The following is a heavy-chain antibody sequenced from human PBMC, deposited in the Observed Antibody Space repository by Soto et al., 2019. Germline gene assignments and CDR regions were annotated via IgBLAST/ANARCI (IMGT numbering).Heavy chain of an antibody. D-gene: IGHD1-1*01. V-gene: IGHV4-59*12. CDR3: AREPYNWNDESDY. Sequence: SETLSLTCTVSGGSISSYYWSWIRQPPGKGLEWIGYIYYSGSTYYNPSLKSRVTISVDTSKNQFSLKLSSVTAADTAVYYCAREPYNWNDESDYWGQGTLVTVSS. CDR2: IYYSGST. J-gene: IGHJ4*02. CDR1: GGSISSYY.